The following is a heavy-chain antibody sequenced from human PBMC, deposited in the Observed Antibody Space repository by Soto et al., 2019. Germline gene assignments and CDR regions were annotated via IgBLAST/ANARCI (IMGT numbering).Heavy chain of an antibody. D-gene: IGHD1-7*01. J-gene: IGHJ1*01. CDR3: ARESGENWTYEAH. Sequence: QVQQLESGPGLVKPWDTLSLTCTDSGAYISDFSWSWIRQPAGKGLEWIGRITVNGNTQYNPSFRSRVTMSMDTSRNQFSLNLQSATAADTALYYCARESGENWTYEAHWGQGTLVTVSS. CDR2: ITVNGNT. CDR1: GAYISDFS. V-gene: IGHV4-4*07.